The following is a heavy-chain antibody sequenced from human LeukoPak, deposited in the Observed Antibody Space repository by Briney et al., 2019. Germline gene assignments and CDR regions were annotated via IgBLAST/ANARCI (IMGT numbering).Heavy chain of an antibody. CDR2: IYYSGST. V-gene: IGHV4-30-4*01. CDR1: GGSISSGDYY. D-gene: IGHD5-12*01. J-gene: IGHJ3*02. Sequence: SETLSLTCTVSGGSISSGDYYWSWIRQPPGKGLEWIGYIYYSGSTYYNPSLKSRVTISVDTSKNQFSLKLSSVTAADTAVYYCARRYEYKYAFDIWGQGTMVTVSS. CDR3: ARRYEYKYAFDI.